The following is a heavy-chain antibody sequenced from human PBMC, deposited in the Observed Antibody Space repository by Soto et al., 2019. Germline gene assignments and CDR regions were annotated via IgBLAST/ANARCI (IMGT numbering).Heavy chain of an antibody. Sequence: QVQLVQSGAEEKKPGASVKVSCKASGYTFTSYAMHWVRQAPGQRFEWMGWINAGNGNTKYSQKFQGRVTITRDTSASTAYMELSSLRSEDTAVYYCARVGGWYVPDYWGQGTLVTVSS. D-gene: IGHD6-19*01. CDR3: ARVGGWYVPDY. CDR2: INAGNGNT. CDR1: GYTFTSYA. V-gene: IGHV1-3*05. J-gene: IGHJ4*02.